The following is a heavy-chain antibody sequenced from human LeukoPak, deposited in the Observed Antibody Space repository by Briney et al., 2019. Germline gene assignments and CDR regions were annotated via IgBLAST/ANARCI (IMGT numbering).Heavy chain of an antibody. D-gene: IGHD5-12*01. V-gene: IGHV3-21*01. CDR2: ISSSSSYI. Sequence: SGGSLRLSCAASGFTFSSYSMNWVRQAPGKGLEWVSSISSSSSYIYYADSVKGRFTISRDNAKNSLYLQMNSLRAEDTAVYYCARANPINYIVATPDWFDPWGQGTLVTVSS. CDR1: GFTFSSYS. J-gene: IGHJ5*02. CDR3: ARANPINYIVATPDWFDP.